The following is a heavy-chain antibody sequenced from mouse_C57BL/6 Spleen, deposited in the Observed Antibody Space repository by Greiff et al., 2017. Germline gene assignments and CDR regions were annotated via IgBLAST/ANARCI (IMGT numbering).Heavy chain of an antibody. CDR2: ISSGGSYT. CDR1: GFTFSSYG. V-gene: IGHV5-6*01. Sequence: EVNVVESGGDLVKPGGSLKLSCAASGFTFSSYGMSWVRQTPDKRLEWVATISSGGSYTYYPDSVKGRFTISRDNAKNTLYLQMSRLKSEDTAMYYCARQRGITTVVATGAMDYWGQGTSVTVSS. D-gene: IGHD1-1*01. CDR3: ARQRGITTVVATGAMDY. J-gene: IGHJ4*01.